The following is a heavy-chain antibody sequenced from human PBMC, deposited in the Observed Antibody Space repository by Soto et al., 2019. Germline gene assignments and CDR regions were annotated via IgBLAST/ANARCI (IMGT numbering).Heavy chain of an antibody. CDR3: ARYGGGLAAFDIVKRGYYTGPNYYYYMDV. Sequence: GGSLRLSCAASGFTVSSNYMSWVRQAPGKGLEWVSVIYSGGSTYYADSVKGRFTISRDNSKNTLYLQMNSLRAEDTAVYYCARYGGGLAAFDIVKRGYYTGPNYYYYMDVWGKGTTVTVSS. J-gene: IGHJ6*03. CDR2: IYSGGST. V-gene: IGHV3-66*01. CDR1: GFTVSSNY. D-gene: IGHD3-3*01.